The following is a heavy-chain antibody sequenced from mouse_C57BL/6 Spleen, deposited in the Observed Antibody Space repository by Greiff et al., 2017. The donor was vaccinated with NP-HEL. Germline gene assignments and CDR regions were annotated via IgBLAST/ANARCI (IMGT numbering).Heavy chain of an antibody. Sequence: QVQLQQSGAELAKPGASVKLSCKASGYTFTSYWMHWVKQRPGQGLEWIGYINPSSGYTKYNQKFKDKATFTADKSSSTAYMQLSSLTYEDSAVYYCARSDGNYYFDYWGQGTTLTVSS. CDR2: INPSSGYT. V-gene: IGHV1-7*01. D-gene: IGHD2-1*01. J-gene: IGHJ2*01. CDR3: ARSDGNYYFDY. CDR1: GYTFTSYW.